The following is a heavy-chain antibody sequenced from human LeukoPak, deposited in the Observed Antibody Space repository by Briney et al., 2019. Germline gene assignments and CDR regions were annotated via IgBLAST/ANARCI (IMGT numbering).Heavy chain of an antibody. CDR2: INLNSGGT. D-gene: IGHD6-13*01. CDR3: ALPAAGPYYFDY. V-gene: IGHV1-2*02. Sequence: GAPVKVSCKASGYTFTGYYMHWVLQAPGQGLEWMGWINLNSGGTNYAQKFQGRVTMTRDTSISTAYMELSRLRSDDTAVYYCALPAAGPYYFDYWGQGTLVTVSS. J-gene: IGHJ4*02. CDR1: GYTFTGYY.